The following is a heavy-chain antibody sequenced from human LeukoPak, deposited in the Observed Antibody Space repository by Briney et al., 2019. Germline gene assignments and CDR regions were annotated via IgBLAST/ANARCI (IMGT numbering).Heavy chain of an antibody. V-gene: IGHV4-39*07. Sequence: KSSETLSLTCTVSGGSISSSSYYWGWIRQPPGKGLEWIGSIYYSGSTYYNPSLKSRVTISVDTSKNQFSLKLNSVTPEDTAVYYCASAKLGRYWYFDLWGRGTLVTVSS. D-gene: IGHD7-27*01. CDR1: GGSISSSSYY. J-gene: IGHJ2*01. CDR3: ASAKLGRYWYFDL. CDR2: IYYSGST.